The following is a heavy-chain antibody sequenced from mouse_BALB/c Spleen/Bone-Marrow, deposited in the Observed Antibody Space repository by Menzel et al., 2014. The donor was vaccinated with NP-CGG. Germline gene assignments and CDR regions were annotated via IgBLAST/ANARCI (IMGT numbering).Heavy chain of an antibody. V-gene: IGHV5-17*02. Sequence: EVKLVESGGGLVQPGGSRKLSCAASGFTFSSFGMHWVRQAPEKGLEWVAYISSGSSTIYYADTVKGRFTISRDNPKNTLFLQMTSLRSEDTAMYYCAGGAARATWFAYWGQGTLVTVSA. CDR1: GFTFSSFG. CDR3: AGGAARATWFAY. D-gene: IGHD3-1*01. J-gene: IGHJ3*01. CDR2: ISSGSSTI.